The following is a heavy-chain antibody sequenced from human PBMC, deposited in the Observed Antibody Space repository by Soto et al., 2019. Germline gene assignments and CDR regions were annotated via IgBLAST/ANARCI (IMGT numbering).Heavy chain of an antibody. CDR2: IYYSGST. Sequence: QVQLQESGPGLVKPSETLSLTCTVSGGSISNYYWSWIRQPPGKGLEWIGYIYYSGSTNYNPSLKSRVTLSVDTSKNQFSLKLSSVTAADTAVYYCARRYGGNFDYWGQGTLVTVSS. D-gene: IGHD1-26*01. CDR3: ARRYGGNFDY. CDR1: GGSISNYY. J-gene: IGHJ4*02. V-gene: IGHV4-59*01.